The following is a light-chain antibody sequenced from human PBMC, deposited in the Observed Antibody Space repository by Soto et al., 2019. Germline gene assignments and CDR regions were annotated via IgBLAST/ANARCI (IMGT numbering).Light chain of an antibody. CDR2: LGS. J-gene: IGKJ4*01. V-gene: IGKV2-28*01. CDR3: MQALQTPPT. CDR1: QSLLHSNGYNY. Sequence: DIVMTQSPLSLPVTPGEPASISCRSSQSLLHSNGYNYLDWYLQKPGQSPQVLIYLGSNRASGVPDRFSGSGSGTDFTLKISRVAAEDVGVYYCMQALQTPPTFGGGTKVEIK.